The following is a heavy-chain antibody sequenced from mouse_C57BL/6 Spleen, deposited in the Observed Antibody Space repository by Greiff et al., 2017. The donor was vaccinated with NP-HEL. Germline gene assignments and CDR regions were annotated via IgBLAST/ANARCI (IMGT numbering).Heavy chain of an antibody. J-gene: IGHJ1*03. CDR3: AHYYGSSYGYFDV. D-gene: IGHD1-1*01. CDR1: GYTFTSYR. Sequence: QVQLQQPGAELVKPGASVKLSCKASGYTFTSYRMHWVKQRPGQGLEWIGMIHPNSGSTNYNEKFKSKATLTVDKSSSTAYMQLSSLTSEDSAVYYCAHYYGSSYGYFDVWGTGTTVTVSS. V-gene: IGHV1-64*01. CDR2: IHPNSGST.